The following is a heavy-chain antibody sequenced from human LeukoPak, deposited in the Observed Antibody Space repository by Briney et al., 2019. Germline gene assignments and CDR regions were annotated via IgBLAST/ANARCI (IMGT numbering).Heavy chain of an antibody. CDR2: TSDRGDYT. CDR1: GFTLTSYS. V-gene: IGHV3-23*01. D-gene: IGHD1-26*01. J-gene: IGHJ4*02. Sequence: GGSLRLSCAASGFTLTSYSMSWVRQAPGKGLEWVSGTSDRGDYTYYADSVKGRFTISRDNSKNTLYLQMNSLRAEDPALYFCAKKAQYNGNYPLDYWGQGTLVTVSS. CDR3: AKKAQYNGNYPLDY.